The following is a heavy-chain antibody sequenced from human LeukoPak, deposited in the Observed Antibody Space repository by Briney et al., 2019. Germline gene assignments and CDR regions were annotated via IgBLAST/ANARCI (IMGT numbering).Heavy chain of an antibody. V-gene: IGHV3-21*01. CDR1: GFTFSSYS. CDR3: ARGRRISSGWYKGAFDY. CDR2: ISSSSSYI. Sequence: GGSLRLSCAASGFTFSSYSMNWVRQAPGKGLEWVSSISSSSSYIYYADSVKGRFIISRDNAKNSLYLQMNSLRAEDTAVYYCARGRRISSGWYKGAFDYWGQGTLVTVSS. D-gene: IGHD6-19*01. J-gene: IGHJ4*02.